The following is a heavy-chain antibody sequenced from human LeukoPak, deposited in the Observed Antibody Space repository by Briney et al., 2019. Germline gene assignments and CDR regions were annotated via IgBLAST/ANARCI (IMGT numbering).Heavy chain of an antibody. CDR3: ARSHGDYFDY. V-gene: IGHV4-31*03. CDR2: IYYSGST. J-gene: IGHJ4*02. Sequence: SETLSLTCTVSGGSISSGGYYWSWIRQHPGKGLEWIGYIYYSGSTYYNPSLKSRVTISVDTSKNQFSLKLSSVTATDTAVYYCARSHGDYFDYWGQGTLVTVSS. CDR1: GGSISSGGYY. D-gene: IGHD4-17*01.